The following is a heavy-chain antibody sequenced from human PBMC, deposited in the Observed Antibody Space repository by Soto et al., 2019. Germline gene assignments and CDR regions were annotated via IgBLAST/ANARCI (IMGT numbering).Heavy chain of an antibody. CDR2: INHSGST. D-gene: IGHD3-10*01. CDR3: ARGRGESFDY. CDR1: GGSFSGYY. J-gene: IGHJ4*02. Sequence: QVQLQQWGAGLLKPSETLSLTCAVYGGSFSGYYWSWIRQPPGKGLEWIGEINHSGSTNYNPSLKSRVTISVDTSKNQFSLKLSSVTAADTAVYYCARGRGESFDYWGQGTLVTVSS. V-gene: IGHV4-34*01.